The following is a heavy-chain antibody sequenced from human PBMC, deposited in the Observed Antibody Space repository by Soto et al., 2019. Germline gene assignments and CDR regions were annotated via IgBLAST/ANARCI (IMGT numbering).Heavy chain of an antibody. D-gene: IGHD4-17*01. J-gene: IGHJ3*02. CDR1: GYTFTSYG. CDR2: ISAYNGNT. V-gene: IGHV1-18*01. CDR3: ARGEYGNDYGDSFTAFDI. Sequence: ASVKVSCKASGYTFTSYGISWVRQAPGQGLEWMGWISAYNGNTNYAQKLQGRVTMTTDTSTSTAYMELRSLRSDDTAVYYCARGEYGNDYGDSFTAFDIWGQGTTVTVSS.